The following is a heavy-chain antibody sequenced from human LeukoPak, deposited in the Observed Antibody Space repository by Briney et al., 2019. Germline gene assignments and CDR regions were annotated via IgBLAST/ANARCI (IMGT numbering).Heavy chain of an antibody. J-gene: IGHJ3*02. CDR2: IYYSGST. CDR3: ARLNWNYHAFDI. D-gene: IGHD1-7*01. V-gene: IGHV4-59*08. Sequence: PSETLSLTCTVSGGSISSYYWSWIRQPPGKGLEWIGYIYYSGSTNYNPSLKSRVTISVDTSKNQFSLKLSSVTAADTAVYYCARLNWNYHAFDIWGQGTMVTVSS. CDR1: GGSISSYY.